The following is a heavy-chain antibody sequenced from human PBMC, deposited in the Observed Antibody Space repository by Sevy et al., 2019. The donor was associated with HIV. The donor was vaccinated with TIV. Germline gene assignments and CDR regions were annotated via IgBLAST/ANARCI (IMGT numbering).Heavy chain of an antibody. CDR1: GYTLTELS. J-gene: IGHJ2*01. Sequence: ASVKVSCKVSGYTLTELSMHWVRQAPGKGLEWMGGFDPEDGETIYAQKFQGRVTMTEDTSTDTAYMGLSSLRSEDTAVYYCATNTRITIFGVVILRYGPNYWYFDLWGRGTLVTVSS. CDR2: FDPEDGET. CDR3: ATNTRITIFGVVILRYGPNYWYFDL. D-gene: IGHD3-3*01. V-gene: IGHV1-24*01.